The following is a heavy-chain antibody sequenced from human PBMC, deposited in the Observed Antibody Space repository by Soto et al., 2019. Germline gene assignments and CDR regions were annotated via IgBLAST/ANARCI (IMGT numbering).Heavy chain of an antibody. Sequence: SETLSLTCAVYGGSFSGYYWSWIRQPPGKGLEWIGEINHSGSTNYNPSLKSRVTISVDTSKNQFSLKLSSVTAADTAVYYCARGLTLEIDAFDIWGQGTMVTVSS. CDR1: GGSFSGYY. CDR3: ARGLTLEIDAFDI. J-gene: IGHJ3*02. CDR2: INHSGST. D-gene: IGHD1-1*01. V-gene: IGHV4-34*01.